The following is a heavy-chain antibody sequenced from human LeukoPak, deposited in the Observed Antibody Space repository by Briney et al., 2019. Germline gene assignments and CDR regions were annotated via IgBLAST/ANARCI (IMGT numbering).Heavy chain of an antibody. Sequence: GGSLRLSCAASGFTFSSHDMHWVRQAPGKGLERVAIISYDGGKKYYADSVKGRFTISRDNSKNTLYLQMNSLRAEDTAVYYCAKDGRSGYYFDYWGQGTLVTVSS. CDR2: ISYDGGKK. V-gene: IGHV3-33*05. CDR1: GFTFSSHD. J-gene: IGHJ4*02. CDR3: AKDGRSGYYFDY.